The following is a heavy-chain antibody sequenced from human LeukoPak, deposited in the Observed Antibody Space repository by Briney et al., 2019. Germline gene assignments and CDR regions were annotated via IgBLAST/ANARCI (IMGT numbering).Heavy chain of an antibody. Sequence: GGSLRLSCVASGFTFSNYAMSWVRQAPGKGLEWVSAITGSGTNRYYADSLKGRFTTSRDNPKNTVFLQMNSLRHEDTAIYYCVIWGDYDVLTGYYVPDYWGQGTLVTVAS. CDR1: GFTFSNYA. CDR2: ITGSGTNR. CDR3: VIWGDYDVLTGYYVPDY. D-gene: IGHD3-9*01. J-gene: IGHJ4*02. V-gene: IGHV3-23*01.